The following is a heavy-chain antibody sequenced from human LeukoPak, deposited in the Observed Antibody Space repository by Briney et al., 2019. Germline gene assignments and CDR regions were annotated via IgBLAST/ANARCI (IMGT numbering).Heavy chain of an antibody. CDR2: ISGSGGST. CDR3: AKDWYPGTTVTTTHWFDP. D-gene: IGHD4-17*01. V-gene: IGHV3-23*01. J-gene: IGHJ5*02. Sequence: GGSLRLSCAVSGFTFSSYAMNWVRQAPGKGLEWVSVISGSGGSTYYADSVKGRFTISRDNSKNTLYLQMNNLRAEDTAVYYCAKDWYPGTTVTTTHWFDPWGQGTLVTVSS. CDR1: GFTFSSYA.